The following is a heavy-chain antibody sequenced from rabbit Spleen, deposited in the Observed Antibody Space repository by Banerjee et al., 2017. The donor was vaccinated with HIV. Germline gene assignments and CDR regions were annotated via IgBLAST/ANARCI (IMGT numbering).Heavy chain of an antibody. CDR1: GFSFSSSYY. J-gene: IGHJ6*01. CDR2: IYGGSSGSP. CDR3: ARDLADVIGWNLHL. D-gene: IGHD1-1*01. V-gene: IGHV1S45*01. Sequence: QEQLVESGGDLVQPEGSLTLTCTASGFSFSSSYYMCWVRQAPGKGLEWIACIYGGSSGSPVYATWAKGRFPISRTSSTTVALEMTSLTGADTATYFCARDLADVIGWNLHLWGPGTLGTVS.